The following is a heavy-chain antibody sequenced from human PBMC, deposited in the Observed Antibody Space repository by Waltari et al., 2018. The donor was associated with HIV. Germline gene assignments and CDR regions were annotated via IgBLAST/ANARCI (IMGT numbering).Heavy chain of an antibody. J-gene: IGHJ4*02. CDR3: ARDLDHGNYVRGFDY. Sequence: EVQLVESGGGLVQPGGSLRLSCAASGFTVRSTYMSWVRQAPGKGLEWVSVIYSGGSTYYADSVKGRFTISRDNSKNTLYLQMNSLRAEDTAVYYCARDLDHGNYVRGFDYWGQGTLVTVSS. CDR2: IYSGGST. V-gene: IGHV3-66*01. D-gene: IGHD4-17*01. CDR1: GFTVRSTY.